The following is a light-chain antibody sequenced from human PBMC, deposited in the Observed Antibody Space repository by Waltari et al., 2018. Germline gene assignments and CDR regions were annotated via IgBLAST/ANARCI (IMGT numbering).Light chain of an antibody. CDR3: GSWDSSLRAWV. V-gene: IGLV1-51*01. CDR1: NFNIGSNH. J-gene: IGLJ3*02. Sequence: QSVLTQPPSVSAAPGQKVSISCSGSNFNIGSNHLSWYQHLPGTAPKLLIYDKNERPSGSPDRFSGSKSGTSGTLGITGLQTGDEGDYYCGSWDSSLRAWVFGGGTKLTVL. CDR2: DKN.